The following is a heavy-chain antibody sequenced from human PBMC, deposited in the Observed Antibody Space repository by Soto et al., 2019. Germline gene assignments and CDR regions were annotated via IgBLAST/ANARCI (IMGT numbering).Heavy chain of an antibody. D-gene: IGHD3-10*01. CDR3: AVGYGSGKDYYYMDV. Sequence: GGSLRLSCAASGFTFSSYWMHWVRQAPGKGLVWVSRINSDGSSTSYADSVKGRFTISRDNAKNTLYLQMNSLRAEDTAVYYCAVGYGSGKDYYYMDVWGKGTTVTVSS. V-gene: IGHV3-74*01. CDR2: INSDGSST. J-gene: IGHJ6*03. CDR1: GFTFSSYW.